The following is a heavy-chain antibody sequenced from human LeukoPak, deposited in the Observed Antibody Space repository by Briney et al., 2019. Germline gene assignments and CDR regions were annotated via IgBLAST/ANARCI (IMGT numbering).Heavy chain of an antibody. V-gene: IGHV3-23*01. Sequence: QPGGSLRLSCAASGFIFRSYAMSWVRQAPGKGLEWVSTITGGGGGTYYADSVKGRFTISRDNSKHTVYLVMNSLRAEDTAVYYCARRLLVGTTVRPYFDYWGQGTLVTVSS. J-gene: IGHJ4*02. D-gene: IGHD1-26*01. CDR3: ARRLLVGTTVRPYFDY. CDR2: ITGGGGGT. CDR1: GFIFRSYA.